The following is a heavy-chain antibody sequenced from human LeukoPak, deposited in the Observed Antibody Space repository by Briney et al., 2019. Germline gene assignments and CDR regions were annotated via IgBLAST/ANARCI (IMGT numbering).Heavy chain of an antibody. J-gene: IGHJ4*02. CDR1: GFTFSTYS. D-gene: IGHD2-15*01. V-gene: IGHV3-48*01. Sequence: GGSLRLSCAASGFTFSTYSMNWVRQAPGKGLEWISYISSSSDTTYYADSVKGRFTISRDNAKKTLYLQMNSLGTEDTAVYYCAKEHCSGGSCYSHIDYWGQGTLVTVSS. CDR2: ISSSSDTT. CDR3: AKEHCSGGSCYSHIDY.